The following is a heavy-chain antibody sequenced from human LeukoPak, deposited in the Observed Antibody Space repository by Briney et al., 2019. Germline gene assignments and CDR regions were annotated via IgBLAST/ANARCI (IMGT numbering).Heavy chain of an antibody. D-gene: IGHD4-11*01. CDR3: ANPPTVTSFHY. Sequence: GGSLRLSCAASGFTFSSYSMNWVRQAPGKGLEWVSSISSSSSYIYYADSVKGRFTVSRDNSKNTLYLQMNSLRAEDTAIYYCANPPTVTSFHYWGQGTLVTVSS. J-gene: IGHJ4*02. CDR2: ISSSSSYI. CDR1: GFTFSSYS. V-gene: IGHV3-21*04.